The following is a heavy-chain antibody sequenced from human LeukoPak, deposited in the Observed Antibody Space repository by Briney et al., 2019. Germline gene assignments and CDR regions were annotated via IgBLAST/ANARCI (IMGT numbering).Heavy chain of an antibody. J-gene: IGHJ4*02. CDR3: AARPTSAAVAPSDF. CDR2: IRYDGSNK. V-gene: IGHV3-30*02. D-gene: IGHD6-19*01. Sequence: GGSLRLSCAASGFTFSSYGMHWVRQAPGKGLEWMAFIRYDGSNKYYADSVKGRFTISRDNSKSMLYLEMNSLRAEDTATYYCAARPTSAAVAPSDFWGQGTLVTVSS. CDR1: GFTFSSYG.